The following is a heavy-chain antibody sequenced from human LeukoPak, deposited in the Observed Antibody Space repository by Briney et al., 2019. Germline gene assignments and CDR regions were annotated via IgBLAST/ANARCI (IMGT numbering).Heavy chain of an antibody. J-gene: IGHJ6*03. CDR2: IYSGGNT. V-gene: IGHV3-66*01. D-gene: IGHD2/OR15-2a*01. CDR1: GFTVITNY. Sequence: GGSLRLSCAASGFTVITNYMSWVRQAPGKGLECVSVIYSGGNTYYADSVKGRFTASRDNSKNTLYLQMNSLRAEDTAVYYCTRDQVSTAYSENYYYYMDVWGKGTTVTISS. CDR3: TRDQVSTAYSENYYYYMDV.